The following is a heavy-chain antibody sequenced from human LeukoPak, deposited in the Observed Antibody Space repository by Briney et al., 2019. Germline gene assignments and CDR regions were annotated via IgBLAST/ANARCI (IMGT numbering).Heavy chain of an antibody. CDR1: GGSFSGYY. Sequence: PSETLSLTCAVYGGSFSGYYWSWIRQPPGKGLEWIGYIYYSGSTNYNPSLKSRVTISVDTSKNQFSLKLSSVTAADTAVYYCARDQGSSSYFDYWGQGTLVTVSS. V-gene: IGHV4-59*01. J-gene: IGHJ4*02. CDR3: ARDQGSSSYFDY. CDR2: IYYSGST. D-gene: IGHD2-2*01.